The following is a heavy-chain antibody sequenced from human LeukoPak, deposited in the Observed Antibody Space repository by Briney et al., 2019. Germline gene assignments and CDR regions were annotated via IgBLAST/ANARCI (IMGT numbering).Heavy chain of an antibody. CDR2: IYHSGST. J-gene: IGHJ4*02. V-gene: IGHV4-59*12. Sequence: SETLSLTCTVSGGSISSYYWSWIRQPPGKGLEWIGYIYHSGSTYYNPSLKSRVTISVDRSKNQFSLKLSSVTAADTAVYYCARGHHEMAPKSYYFDYWGQGTPVTVSS. CDR1: GGSISSYY. D-gene: IGHD5-24*01. CDR3: ARGHHEMAPKSYYFDY.